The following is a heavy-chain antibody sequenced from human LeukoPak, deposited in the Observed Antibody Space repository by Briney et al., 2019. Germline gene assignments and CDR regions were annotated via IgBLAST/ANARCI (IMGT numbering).Heavy chain of an antibody. CDR2: IIPMFGTA. Sequence: GASVKVSCKASGYTFINNWMHWVRQAPGQGLEWMGGIIPMFGTANYAQKFQGRVTITADKSTSTAYMELSGLRSEDMAVYYCACQIEVGATHRGYYYYMDVWGKGTTVTVSS. D-gene: IGHD1-26*01. V-gene: IGHV1-69*06. CDR1: GYTFINNW. J-gene: IGHJ6*03. CDR3: ACQIEVGATHRGYYYYMDV.